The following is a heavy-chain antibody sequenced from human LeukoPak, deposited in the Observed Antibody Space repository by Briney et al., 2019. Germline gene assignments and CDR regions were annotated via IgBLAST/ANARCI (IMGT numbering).Heavy chain of an antibody. CDR2: VNLQGST. V-gene: IGHV4-4*02. CDR1: GGSITNTNY. J-gene: IGHJ4*02. Sequence: SETLSLTCGVSGGSITNTNYWTWVRQPPGKGLEWIGEVNLQGSTNYNPSLMGRVAISVDRSENHISLQLTSVTAADTAVYYCAREGGPYRPLDYSGQGTLVTVSS. CDR3: AREGGPYRPLDY.